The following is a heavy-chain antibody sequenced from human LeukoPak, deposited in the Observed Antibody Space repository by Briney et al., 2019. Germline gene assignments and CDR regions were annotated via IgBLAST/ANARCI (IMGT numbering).Heavy chain of an antibody. Sequence: ASVKVSCKASGYTFTGYYMHWVRQAPGQGLEWMGWINPNSGGTNYAQKFQGRVTMTRDTSISTAYMELSRLRSDDTAVYYCARESSRIAAAGHAFDIWGQGTMVTVSS. V-gene: IGHV1-2*02. CDR1: GYTFTGYY. CDR3: ARESSRIAAAGHAFDI. D-gene: IGHD6-13*01. J-gene: IGHJ3*02. CDR2: INPNSGGT.